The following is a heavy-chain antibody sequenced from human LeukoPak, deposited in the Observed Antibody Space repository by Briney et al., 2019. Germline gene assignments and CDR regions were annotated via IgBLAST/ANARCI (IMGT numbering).Heavy chain of an antibody. Sequence: KASETLSLTCTVSGGSISSGGYSWSWIRQPPGKGLEWIGYIYHSGSTYYNPSLKSRVTISVDRSKNQFSLKLSSVTAADTAVYYCARDRRGSGSYLTEWFDPWGQGTLVTVSS. CDR1: GGSISSGGYS. V-gene: IGHV4-30-2*01. D-gene: IGHD3-10*01. J-gene: IGHJ5*02. CDR3: ARDRRGSGSYLTEWFDP. CDR2: IYHSGST.